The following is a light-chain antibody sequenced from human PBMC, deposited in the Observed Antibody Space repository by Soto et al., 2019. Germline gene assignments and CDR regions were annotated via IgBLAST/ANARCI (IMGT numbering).Light chain of an antibody. V-gene: IGLV6-57*02. CDR3: QSYDGNMVI. CDR2: ENK. CDR1: SGSIASAY. Sequence: NFMLTQPHSVSESPGKTVSISCTGTSGSIASAYVQWYQQRPGSAPTTVIYENKQRPSGVPDRFSGSIDSSSNSASLTISGLKTEDEADYYCQSYDGNMVIFGGGTQLTVL. J-gene: IGLJ2*01.